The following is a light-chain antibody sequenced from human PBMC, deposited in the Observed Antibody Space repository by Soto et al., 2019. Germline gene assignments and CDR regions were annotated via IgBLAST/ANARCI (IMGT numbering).Light chain of an antibody. CDR1: QSVSSY. V-gene: IGKV3-11*01. J-gene: IGKJ1*01. CDR3: QQRSTWGT. Sequence: EIVLTQSPATLSLSPGERATLSCRASQSVSSYLAWYQQKPGQAPRLLIYDASNRATGIPARFSGSGSGTDFTPTISSLEPEDFAVYYCQQRSTWGTFGQGTKVEIK. CDR2: DAS.